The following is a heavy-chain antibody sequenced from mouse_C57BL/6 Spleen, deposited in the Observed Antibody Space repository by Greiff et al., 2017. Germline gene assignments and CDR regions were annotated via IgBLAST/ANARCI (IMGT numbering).Heavy chain of an antibody. V-gene: IGHV1-76*01. CDR1: GYTFTDYY. J-gene: IGHJ2*01. CDR3: ARDHDNYFDY. Sequence: VQLQQSGAELVRPGASVKLSCKASGYTFTDYYINWVKQRPGQGLEWIARIYPGSGNTNYNEKFKGKATLTAEKSSSTTYMQLSSLTSEDSAVYYYARDHDNYFDYWGQGTTLTVSS. CDR2: IYPGSGNT.